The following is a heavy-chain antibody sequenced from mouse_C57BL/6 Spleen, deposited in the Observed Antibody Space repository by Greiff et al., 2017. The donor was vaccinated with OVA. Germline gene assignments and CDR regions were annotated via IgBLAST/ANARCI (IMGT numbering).Heavy chain of an antibody. CDR3: ARYDGKSYYYAMDY. V-gene: IGHV1-55*01. J-gene: IGHJ4*01. D-gene: IGHD2-12*01. CDR1: GYTFTSYW. Sequence: QVQLQQPGAELVKPGASVKMSCKASGYTFTSYWITWVKQRPGQGLEWIGDISPGSGSTNYNEKFKSKATLTVDTSSSTAYMQLSSLTSEDSAVYYCARYDGKSYYYAMDYWGQGTSVTVSS. CDR2: ISPGSGST.